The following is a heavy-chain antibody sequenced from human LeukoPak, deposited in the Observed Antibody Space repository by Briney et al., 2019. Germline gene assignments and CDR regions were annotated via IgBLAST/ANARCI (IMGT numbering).Heavy chain of an antibody. CDR1: GYTFTNYG. D-gene: IGHD4-17*01. V-gene: IGHV1-18*01. CDR3: ARGTTVTTPHWFDP. Sequence: GASVKVSCKASGYTFTNYGINWVRQAPGQGLEWMGWISAYNGNTNYAQKLQGRVTMTTDTSTSTAYMELRSLRSDDTAVYYCARGTTVTTPHWFDPWGQGTLVTVSS. J-gene: IGHJ5*02. CDR2: ISAYNGNT.